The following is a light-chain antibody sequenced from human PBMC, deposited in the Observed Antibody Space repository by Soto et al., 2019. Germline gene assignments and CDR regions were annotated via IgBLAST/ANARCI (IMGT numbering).Light chain of an antibody. CDR1: QSIGTY. V-gene: IGKV1-8*01. CDR2: AAS. Sequence: AIRMTQSPSSFSASTGDRVTITCRASQSIGTYLAWYQQIPGRAPKLLIFAASTLQRGVPSRFSGSGSGTDFTLTISCLQSEDFATYYCQQCYIYPPTFGGGTKVEIE. J-gene: IGKJ4*01. CDR3: QQCYIYPPT.